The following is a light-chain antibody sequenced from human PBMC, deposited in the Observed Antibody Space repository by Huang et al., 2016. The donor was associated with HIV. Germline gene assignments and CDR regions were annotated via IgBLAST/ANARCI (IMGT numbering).Light chain of an antibody. CDR1: RSVSSN. J-gene: IGKJ4*01. Sequence: IVMTQSPATLSVSPGERVTVSCRANRSVSSNLAWYQQRPGQAPRLLIYGSSTRAPGIPARFSGSSSGTDFSLTISSLQSEDFALYYCQQYNNWLLSFGGGTRVDI. CDR3: QQYNNWLLS. CDR2: GSS. V-gene: IGKV3-15*01.